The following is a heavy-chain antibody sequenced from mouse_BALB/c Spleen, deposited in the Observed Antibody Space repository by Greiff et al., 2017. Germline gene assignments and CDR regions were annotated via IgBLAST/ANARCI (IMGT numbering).Heavy chain of an antibody. CDR3: ARGDGNYVGYAMDY. CDR1: GYSFTGYY. Sequence: LVKTGASVKISCKASGYSFTGYYMHWVKQSHGKSLEWIGYISCYNGATSYNQKFKGKATFTVDTSSSTAYMQFNSLTSEDSAVYYCARGDGNYVGYAMDYWGQGTSVTVSS. CDR2: ISCYNGAT. V-gene: IGHV1S34*01. D-gene: IGHD2-1*01. J-gene: IGHJ4*01.